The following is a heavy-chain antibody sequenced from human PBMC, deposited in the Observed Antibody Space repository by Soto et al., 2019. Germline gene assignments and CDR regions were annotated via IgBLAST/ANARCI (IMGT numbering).Heavy chain of an antibody. J-gene: IGHJ4*02. CDR1: GGSISSSSYY. V-gene: IGHV4-39*01. Sequence: SETLSLTCTVSGGSISSSSYYWGWIRQPPGKGLEWIGSIYYSGSTYYNPSLKSRVTISVDTSKNQFSLKLSSVTAADTAVYYCATSRRKYSSWSWGQGTLVTVSS. D-gene: IGHD6-6*01. CDR3: ATSRRKYSSWS. CDR2: IYYSGST.